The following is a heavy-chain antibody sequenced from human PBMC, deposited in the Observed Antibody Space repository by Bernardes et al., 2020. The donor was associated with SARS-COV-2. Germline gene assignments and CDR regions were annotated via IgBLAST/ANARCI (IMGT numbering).Heavy chain of an antibody. Sequence: PGQGLEWMGRINPNSGGTNYAQKFQGRVTMTRDTSISTAYMELSRLRSDDRAVYYCARDRGSLWFGEVAFDPWGQGT. J-gene: IGHJ5*02. CDR3: ARDRGSLWFGEVAFDP. D-gene: IGHD3-10*01. V-gene: IGHV1-2*06. CDR2: INPNSGGT.